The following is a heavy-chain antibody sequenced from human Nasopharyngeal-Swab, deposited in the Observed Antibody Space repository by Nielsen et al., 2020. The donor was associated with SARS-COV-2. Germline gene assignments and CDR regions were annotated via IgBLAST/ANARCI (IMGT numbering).Heavy chain of an antibody. CDR1: GGSISSSSYY. CDR3: ARVGPSSDYFDY. J-gene: IGHJ4*02. D-gene: IGHD6-6*01. V-gene: IGHV4-39*01. CDR2: IYYSGST. Sequence: SETLSLTCTVSGGSISSSSYYWGWIRQPPGKGLEWIGSIYYSGSTYYNPSLKSRVTISVDTSKNQFSLKLSSVTAADTAVYYCARVGPSSDYFDYWGQVTLFTVSS.